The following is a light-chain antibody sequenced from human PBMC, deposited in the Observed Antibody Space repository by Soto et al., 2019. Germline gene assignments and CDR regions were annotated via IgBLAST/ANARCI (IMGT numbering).Light chain of an antibody. V-gene: IGLV5-37*01. CDR3: MIWPSNASVV. CDR1: SDINVGSYN. J-gene: IGLJ2*01. Sequence: QTVVTQPPSSSTSPGESASLTCTLPSDINVGSYNIYWYQQKPGSPPRYLLYYYSDSDKGQGSGVPSRFSGSKDASANTGIFLISGLQSEDEADYYCMIWPSNASVVFGGGTKLTVL. CDR2: YYSDSDK.